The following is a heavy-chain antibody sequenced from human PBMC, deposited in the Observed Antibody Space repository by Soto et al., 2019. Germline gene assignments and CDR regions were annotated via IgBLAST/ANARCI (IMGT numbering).Heavy chain of an antibody. CDR3: AKLGSMRYYYGMDV. Sequence: GGSLRLSCAASGFTFSSYAMSWVRQAPGKGLEWVSAISGSGGSTYYADSVKGRFTISRDNSKNTLYLQMNSLRAEDTAVYYCAKLGSMRYYYGMDVWGQGTTVTVSS. CDR1: GFTFSSYA. V-gene: IGHV3-23*01. J-gene: IGHJ6*02. CDR2: ISGSGGST. D-gene: IGHD3-22*01.